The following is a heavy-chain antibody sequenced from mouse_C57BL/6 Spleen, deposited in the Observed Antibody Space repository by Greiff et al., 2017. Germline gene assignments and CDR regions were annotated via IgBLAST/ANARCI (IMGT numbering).Heavy chain of an antibody. Sequence: EVKLVESGGGLVKPGGSLKLSCAASGFTFSDYGMHWVRQAPEKGLEWVAYISSGSSTIYYADTVKGRFTISRDNAKNTLFLQMTSLRSEDTAMYYCARGRIYYDCDGLFAYWGQGTLVTVSA. D-gene: IGHD2-4*01. J-gene: IGHJ3*01. CDR2: ISSGSSTI. V-gene: IGHV5-17*01. CDR1: GFTFSDYG. CDR3: ARGRIYYDCDGLFAY.